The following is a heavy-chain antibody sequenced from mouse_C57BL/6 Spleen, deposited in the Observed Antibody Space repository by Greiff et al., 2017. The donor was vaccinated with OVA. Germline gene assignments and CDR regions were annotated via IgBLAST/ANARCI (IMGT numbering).Heavy chain of an antibody. V-gene: IGHV1-76*01. Sequence: QVQLQQSGAELVRPGASVKLSCKASGYTFTDYYINWVKQRPGQGLEWIARIYPGSGNTYYNEKFKGKATLTAEKSSSTAYMQLSSLTSEDSAVYFGARYGSYYAMDYWGQGTSVTVSS. CDR3: ARYGSYYAMDY. CDR2: IYPGSGNT. D-gene: IGHD1-1*01. J-gene: IGHJ4*01. CDR1: GYTFTDYY.